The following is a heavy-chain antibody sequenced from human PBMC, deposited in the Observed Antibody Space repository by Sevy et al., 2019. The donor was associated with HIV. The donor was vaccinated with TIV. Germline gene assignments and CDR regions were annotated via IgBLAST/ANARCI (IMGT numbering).Heavy chain of an antibody. J-gene: IGHJ4*02. CDR2: IGVNNGKT. CDR3: ARDSYYYDMHSSYRPPDY. Sequence: ASVKVSCKASGYNFITYGITWVRQAPGQGLEWVGWIGVNNGKTNYAARLQARISMTADTSTSTVYMELRTLTSDDTAMYFCARDSYYYDMHSSYRPPDYWGQGTLVTVSS. CDR1: GYNFITYG. V-gene: IGHV1-18*01. D-gene: IGHD3-22*01.